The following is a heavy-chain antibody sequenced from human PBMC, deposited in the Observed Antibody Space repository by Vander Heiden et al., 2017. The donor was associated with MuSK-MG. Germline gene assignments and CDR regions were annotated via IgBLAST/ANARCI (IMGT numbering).Heavy chain of an antibody. D-gene: IGHD3-3*01. Sequence: QVQLQESGPGLVKPSETLSLTCTVSGGSISSYYWSWIRQPPGKGLEWIGYIYYSGSTNYNPSLKSRGTISVDTSKNQFSLKLSSVTAADTAVYYCARVGKFLEWLLPHYYYYYMDVWGKGTTVTVSS. CDR1: GGSISSYY. CDR2: IYYSGST. CDR3: ARVGKFLEWLLPHYYYYYMDV. V-gene: IGHV4-59*01. J-gene: IGHJ6*03.